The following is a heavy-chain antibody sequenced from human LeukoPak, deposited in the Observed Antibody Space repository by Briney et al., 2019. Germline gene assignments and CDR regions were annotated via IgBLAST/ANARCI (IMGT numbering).Heavy chain of an antibody. CDR2: IYYSGST. D-gene: IGHD3-16*01. V-gene: IGHV4-39*01. CDR3: ANPPLGFGGAT. J-gene: IGHJ4*02. CDR1: GGSISSSSYY. Sequence: SETLSLTCTVSGGSISSSSYYWGWIRQPPGKGLEWIGSIYYSGSTYYNPSLKSRVTISVDTSKNQFSLKLSSVTAADTAVYYCANPPLGFGGATGAQGTLVTVSS.